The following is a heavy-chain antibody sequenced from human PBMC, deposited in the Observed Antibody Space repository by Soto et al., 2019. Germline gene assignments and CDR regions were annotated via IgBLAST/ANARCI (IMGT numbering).Heavy chain of an antibody. Sequence: GGSLRLSCAASGFTFSSYAMSWVRQAPGKGLEWVSAISGSGGSTYYADSVKGRFTISRDNSKNTLYLQMNSLRAEDTAVYYCACTYYDFWGGYPPYYGMDVWGQGTTVTVSS. CDR2: ISGSGGST. J-gene: IGHJ6*02. CDR1: GFTFSSYA. D-gene: IGHD3-3*01. V-gene: IGHV3-23*01. CDR3: ACTYYDFWGGYPPYYGMDV.